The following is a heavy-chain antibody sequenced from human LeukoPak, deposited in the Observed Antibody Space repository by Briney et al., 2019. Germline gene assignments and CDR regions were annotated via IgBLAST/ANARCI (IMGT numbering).Heavy chain of an antibody. CDR3: ARDDSGSWPLYYYYGMDV. CDR1: GFTFSSYA. D-gene: IGHD6-13*01. CDR2: ISGSGGST. V-gene: IGHV3-23*01. J-gene: IGHJ6*02. Sequence: GGSLRLSCAASGFTFSSYAMSWVRQAPGKGLEWVSLISGSGGSTYYADSVKGRFTISRDNSKNTLYLQMSSLRAEDTAVYYCARDDSGSWPLYYYYGMDVWGQGTTVTVSS.